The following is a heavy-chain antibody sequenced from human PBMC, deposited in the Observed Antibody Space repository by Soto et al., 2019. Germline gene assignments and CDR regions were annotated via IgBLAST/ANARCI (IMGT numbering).Heavy chain of an antibody. CDR2: IYYSGRT. Sequence: QVQLQESGPGLVKPSETLSLSCAVSGGSISSYYWYWIRQPPGKGLELIGYIYYSGRTNYNPSLTSRVTISVDTSKNQFSLKLRSVAAADTAVYYRARSRNRSAAGPDYWGQGTPVNVSS. CDR1: GGSISSYY. D-gene: IGHD6-13*01. J-gene: IGHJ4*02. V-gene: IGHV4-59*01. CDR3: ARSRNRSAAGPDY.